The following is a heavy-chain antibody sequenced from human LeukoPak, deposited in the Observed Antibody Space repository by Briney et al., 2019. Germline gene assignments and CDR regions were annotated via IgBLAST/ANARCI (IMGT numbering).Heavy chain of an antibody. CDR1: GYSFTSYG. V-gene: IGHV1-18*01. CDR2: ISAYNGNT. J-gene: IGHJ4*02. CDR3: ARGPRRVAVTGAGDY. D-gene: IGHD6-19*01. Sequence: ASVRVSCKASGYSFTSYGVYWMRQAPGQGLGWMGWISAYNGNTNYAQNLQGRVTLTTDRSTATAFMDLRSLTSDDTAVYYCARGPRRVAVTGAGDYWGQGTLVTVSS.